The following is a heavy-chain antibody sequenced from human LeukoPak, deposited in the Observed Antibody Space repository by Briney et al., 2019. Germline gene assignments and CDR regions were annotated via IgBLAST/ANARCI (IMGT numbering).Heavy chain of an antibody. CDR1: GGSISSYY. CDR2: IYYSGST. D-gene: IGHD5-18*01. J-gene: IGHJ4*02. V-gene: IGHV4-59*01. CDR3: ARSGYSAGFDY. Sequence: SETLSPTCTVSGGSISSYYWSWIRQPPGKGLEWIGYIYYSGSTNYNPSLKSRVTISVDTSKNQFSLKLSSVTAADTAVYYCARSGYSAGFDYWGQGTLVTVSS.